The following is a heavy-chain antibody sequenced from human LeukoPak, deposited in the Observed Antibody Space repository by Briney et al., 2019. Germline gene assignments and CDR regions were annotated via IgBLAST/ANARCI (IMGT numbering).Heavy chain of an antibody. CDR3: ARCIVGPTIFDY. J-gene: IGHJ4*02. Sequence: GGSLRLSCAASGFTFDDYGMSWVRQAPGKGLEWVSGINWNGGSTGYADSVKGRFTISRDNAKNSLYLQMNSLRAEDTAVYYCARCIVGPTIFDYWGQGTLVTVSS. D-gene: IGHD1-26*01. V-gene: IGHV3-20*04. CDR1: GFTFDDYG. CDR2: INWNGGST.